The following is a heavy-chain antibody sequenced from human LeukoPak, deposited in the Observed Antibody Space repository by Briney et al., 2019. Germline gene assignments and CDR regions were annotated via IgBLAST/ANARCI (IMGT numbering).Heavy chain of an antibody. CDR3: ARDLGYYYGSGSQTLYYYYYGMDV. V-gene: IGHV1-18*01. Sequence: ASVKVSCKASGYTFTSYGISWVRQAPGQGLEWMGWISAYNGNTNYAQKLQGRVTMTTDTSTSTAYMELRSLRSDDTAVYYCARDLGYYYGSGSQTLYYYYYGMDVWAKGPRSPSP. CDR2: ISAYNGNT. CDR1: GYTFTSYG. J-gene: IGHJ6*02. D-gene: IGHD3-10*01.